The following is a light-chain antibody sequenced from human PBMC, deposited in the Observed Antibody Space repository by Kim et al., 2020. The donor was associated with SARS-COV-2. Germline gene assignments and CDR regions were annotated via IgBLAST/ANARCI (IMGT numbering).Light chain of an antibody. J-gene: IGLJ2*01. V-gene: IGLV1-40*01. Sequence: GQRVTIACTGSSANIGAGYDLYGYQQFPGTAPKLLIYGNSYRPSGVPDRFSASKSGTSASLAITGLQAEDEATYYCQSYDNRLSVVFGGGTQLTVL. CDR2: GNS. CDR3: QSYDNRLSVV. CDR1: SANIGAGYD.